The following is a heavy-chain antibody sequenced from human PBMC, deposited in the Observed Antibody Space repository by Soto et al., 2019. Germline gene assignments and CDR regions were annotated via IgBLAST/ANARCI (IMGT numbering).Heavy chain of an antibody. CDR3: ARVGAVED. J-gene: IGHJ4*02. D-gene: IGHD3-16*01. V-gene: IGHV3-48*02. CDR1: GFTFSTYG. Sequence: EVQLVESGGGLVQPGGSLRLSCVVSGFTFSTYGMTWVRQAPGKGLEWVSYISSGASSIFYADSVKGRFTISRDDAKNSLYLQMNSLRDEYTAVYYCARVGAVEDWGQGTLVTVSS. CDR2: ISSGASSI.